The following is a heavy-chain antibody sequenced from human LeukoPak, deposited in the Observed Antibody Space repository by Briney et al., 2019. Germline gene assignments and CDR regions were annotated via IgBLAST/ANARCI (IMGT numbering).Heavy chain of an antibody. Sequence: GGSLRLSCAASGFTVSGNYMTWVRQAPGKGLEWVSVIYSGGSTYYADSVKGRFTMSRDNSKNTLYLQMNRLRAEDTAVYYCSSGGNSVFDYWGQGTLVTVSS. D-gene: IGHD4-23*01. CDR2: IYSGGST. CDR3: SSGGNSVFDY. J-gene: IGHJ4*02. V-gene: IGHV3-53*01. CDR1: GFTVSGNY.